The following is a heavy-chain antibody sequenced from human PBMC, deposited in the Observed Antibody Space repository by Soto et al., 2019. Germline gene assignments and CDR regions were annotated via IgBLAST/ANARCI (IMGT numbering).Heavy chain of an antibody. CDR1: GFIFGFYW. CDR2: IERHGNDK. V-gene: IGHV3-7*03. J-gene: IGHJ4*02. CDR3: AIIRATDYEIDY. Sequence: EVHLEESGGDLVQPGGSLRLSCSASGFIFGFYWMTWVRQAPGKGLEWVANIERHGNDKYYVDSVTGRFTISRYNAQKSLFMQMNKLRAEDTAVYFCAIIRATDYEIDYWGQGTLVTVSS. D-gene: IGHD3-22*01.